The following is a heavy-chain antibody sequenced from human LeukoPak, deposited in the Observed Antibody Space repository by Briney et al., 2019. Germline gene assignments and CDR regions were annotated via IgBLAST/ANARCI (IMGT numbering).Heavy chain of an antibody. CDR1: LGTPSEYY. J-gene: IGHJ4*02. D-gene: IGHD1-26*01. V-gene: IGHV4-59*01. CDR2: TYHPGST. CDR3: ARDRGSTGYYYLDS. Sequence: PSQTLSPTCTLSLGTPSEYYFSGVPRPPRKGQEGIGYTYHPGSTNYRPPLQSRVTMSVDASRNQFSLKLVSVTAADTAVYYCARDRGSTGYYYLDSWGEGILVTVSS.